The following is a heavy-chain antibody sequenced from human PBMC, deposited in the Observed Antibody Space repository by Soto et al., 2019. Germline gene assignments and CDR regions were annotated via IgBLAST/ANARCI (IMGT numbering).Heavy chain of an antibody. Sequence: QVQLVQSGAEVKKPGSSVTVSCKASGGTFSSYTISWVRQAPGQGLEWMGRIIPILGIANYAQKFQGRVTITADKSTSTAYMELSSLRSEDTAVYYCATLLGGWFDPWGQGTLVTVSS. V-gene: IGHV1-69*02. D-gene: IGHD3-16*01. CDR3: ATLLGGWFDP. CDR2: IIPILGIA. J-gene: IGHJ5*02. CDR1: GGTFSSYT.